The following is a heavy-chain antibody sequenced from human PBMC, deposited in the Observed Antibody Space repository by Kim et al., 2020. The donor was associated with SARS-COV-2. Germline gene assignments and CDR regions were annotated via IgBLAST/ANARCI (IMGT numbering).Heavy chain of an antibody. Sequence: SETLSLTCTVSGGSISSGGYYWSWIRQHPGKGLEWIGYIYYSGSTYYNPSLKSRVTISVDTSKNQFSLKLSSVTAADTAVYYCARAIIALWPPAFDIWGQGTMVTVSS. J-gene: IGHJ3*02. V-gene: IGHV4-31*03. CDR3: ARAIIALWPPAFDI. CDR1: GGSISSGGYY. CDR2: IYYSGST. D-gene: IGHD3-10*01.